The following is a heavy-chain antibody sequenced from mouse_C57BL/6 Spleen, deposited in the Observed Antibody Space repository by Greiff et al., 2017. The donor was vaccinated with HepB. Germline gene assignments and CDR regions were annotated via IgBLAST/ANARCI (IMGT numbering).Heavy chain of an antibody. Sequence: QVQLQQSGPELVKPGASVKISCKASGYAFSSSWMNWVKQRPGKGLEWIGRIYPGDGDTNYNGKFKGKATLTADKSSSTAYMQLSSLTSEDSVVYFCAIYPRLTGTSYYYAIDYWGQGTSVTVSS. V-gene: IGHV1-82*01. CDR3: AIYPRLTGTSYYYAIDY. CDR2: IYPGDGDT. D-gene: IGHD4-1*01. CDR1: GYAFSSSW. J-gene: IGHJ4*01.